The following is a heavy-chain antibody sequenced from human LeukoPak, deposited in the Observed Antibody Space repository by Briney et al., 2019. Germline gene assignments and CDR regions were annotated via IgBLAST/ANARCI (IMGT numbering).Heavy chain of an antibody. D-gene: IGHD6-6*01. V-gene: IGHV3-7*01. CDR2: INQDGSEK. CDR3: AVSSSSSGAGGI. J-gene: IGHJ4*02. CDR1: GFTFSSYW. Sequence: GGSLRLSCAASGFTFSSYWMTWVRQASGKGLEWVANINQDGSEKYYVDSVRGRFTISRDNAKSSLYLQMNSLRVEDTALYYCAVSSSSSGAGGIWGQGTLVTVSS.